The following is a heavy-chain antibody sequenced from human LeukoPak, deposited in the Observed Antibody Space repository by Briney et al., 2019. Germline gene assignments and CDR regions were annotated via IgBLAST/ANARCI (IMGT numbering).Heavy chain of an antibody. Sequence: SETLSLTCAVYGGSFSGHYWSWIRQPPGKGLEWIGEINHSGSTNYNPSLKSRVTISVDTSKNQFSLKLSSVTAADTAVYYCARGTSSIAARPGGNWFGPWGQGTLVTVSS. CDR2: INHSGST. CDR3: ARGTSSIAARPGGNWFGP. D-gene: IGHD6-6*01. V-gene: IGHV4-34*01. J-gene: IGHJ5*02. CDR1: GGSFSGHY.